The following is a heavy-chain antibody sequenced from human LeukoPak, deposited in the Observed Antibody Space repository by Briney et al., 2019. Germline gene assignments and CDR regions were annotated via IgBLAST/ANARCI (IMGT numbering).Heavy chain of an antibody. J-gene: IGHJ3*02. CDR1: GYTFINYG. Sequence: GASVKVSCKASGYTFINYGLAWVRQAPGQGFEWMGWISAYTGSTNYAQKLQGRVTMPTDPSTSTAYMGLRSLRSDDTAVYYCARTVGATGAFDIWGQGTMVTVSS. V-gene: IGHV1-18*01. CDR2: ISAYTGST. CDR3: ARTVGATGAFDI. D-gene: IGHD1-26*01.